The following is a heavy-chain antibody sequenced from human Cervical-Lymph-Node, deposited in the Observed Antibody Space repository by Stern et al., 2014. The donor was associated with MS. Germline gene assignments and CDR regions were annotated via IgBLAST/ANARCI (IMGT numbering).Heavy chain of an antibody. J-gene: IGHJ4*02. D-gene: IGHD1-7*01. CDR2: IWYDGNKK. Sequence: MQLVESGGGVVQPGRSLRLSCAAAGFTFSNYGMHWVRQAPGQGLEWLAVIWYDGNKKYYADSVKGRFTISRDNSKNTLFLQMSSLTAEDTALYYCARGNWNYEGMGYWGQGTLVTVSS. CDR3: ARGNWNYEGMGY. V-gene: IGHV3-33*01. CDR1: GFTFSNYG.